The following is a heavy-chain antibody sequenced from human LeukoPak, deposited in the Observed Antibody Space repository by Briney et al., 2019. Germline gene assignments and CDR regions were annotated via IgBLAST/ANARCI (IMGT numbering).Heavy chain of an antibody. Sequence: PGRSLRLSCAASGFNFTNHDIHWVRQAPGKGLEWVAVISFDGSNDYYADSAKGRFTISRDNSKNTLYLQMNSLRPEDTAIYYCAKDRGIYCGGDCFYFHYWGQGTLVTVSS. V-gene: IGHV3-30*18. D-gene: IGHD2-21*02. CDR1: GFNFTNHD. CDR3: AKDRGIYCGGDCFYFHY. J-gene: IGHJ4*02. CDR2: ISFDGSND.